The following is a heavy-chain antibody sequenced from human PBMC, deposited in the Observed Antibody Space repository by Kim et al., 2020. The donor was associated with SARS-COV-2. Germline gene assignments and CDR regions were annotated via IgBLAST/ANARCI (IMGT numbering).Heavy chain of an antibody. CDR3: ARDPTYYYGSGSYVVGWYFDL. D-gene: IGHD3-10*01. J-gene: IGHJ2*01. Sequence: GGSLRLSCAASGFTFSSYSMNWVRQAPGKGLEWVSYISSSSSTIYYADSVKGRFTISRDNAKNSLYLQMNSLRDEDTAVYYCARDPTYYYGSGSYVVGWYFDLWGRGTLVTVSS. CDR2: ISSSSSTI. V-gene: IGHV3-48*02. CDR1: GFTFSSYS.